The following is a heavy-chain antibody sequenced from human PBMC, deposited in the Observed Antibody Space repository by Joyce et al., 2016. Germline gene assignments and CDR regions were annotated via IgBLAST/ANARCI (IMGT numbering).Heavy chain of an antibody. V-gene: IGHV2-70*01. CDR2: INWDDEK. D-gene: IGHD3-16*01. J-gene: IGHJ3*02. Sequence: QAALRESGPVLVNSTQTLTLTCTFSGFSLSTSGLCVSWIRQLPGKALEWLAIINWDDEKYYITSLKSRLTISKDTSKSEVGLTMTNMDPVDTATYYCARMTRGGVSRAFDTWGQGTVVTVSS. CDR1: GFSLSTSGLC. CDR3: ARMTRGGVSRAFDT.